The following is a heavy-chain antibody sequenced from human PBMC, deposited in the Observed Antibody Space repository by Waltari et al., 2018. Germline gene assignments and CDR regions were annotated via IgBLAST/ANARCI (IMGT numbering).Heavy chain of an antibody. CDR3: ARDRWGESHGYGY. Sequence: QVQLVQSGVEVKKPGASVRVSCKASGYTSTVYYLHWVRQAPGQGPEWMGWINPNNGATHYAQKFQGRVTMTRDTSINTAYLEVTSDDTAVYFCARDRWGESHGYGYWGRGTLVTVSS. V-gene: IGHV1-2*02. J-gene: IGHJ4*02. D-gene: IGHD7-27*01. CDR2: INPNNGAT. CDR1: GYTSTVYY.